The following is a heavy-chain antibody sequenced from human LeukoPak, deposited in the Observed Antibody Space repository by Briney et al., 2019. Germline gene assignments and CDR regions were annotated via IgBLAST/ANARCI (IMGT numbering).Heavy chain of an antibody. D-gene: IGHD5-24*01. Sequence: PGGSLRLSCAASGFTFNNYWMTWVRQAPGKGLEWVANIKQDGSEKYYVDSVKGRFTISRDNAKNSLYLQMSSLRAEDTAVYYCARVRDGYKPPKLSSYYYMDVWAKGPRSPSP. CDR2: IKQDGSEK. CDR3: ARVRDGYKPPKLSSYYYMDV. V-gene: IGHV3-7*01. J-gene: IGHJ6*03. CDR1: GFTFNNYW.